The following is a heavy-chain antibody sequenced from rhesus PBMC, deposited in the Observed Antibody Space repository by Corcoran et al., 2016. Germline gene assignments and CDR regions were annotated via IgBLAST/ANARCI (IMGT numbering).Heavy chain of an antibody. CDR3: ASSGRQLDFDY. D-gene: IGHD6-25*01. CDR1: GGSISSSYYY. Sequence: QVQLQESGPGLVKPSETLSLTCAVSGGSISSSYYYWSWIRQAPGKGLEWIGYISYSGSTSYNPSLKSRVTISTDTSKNQFSLKLSSVTAADTAVYYCASSGRQLDFDYWGQGVLVTVSS. V-gene: IGHV4-122*02. J-gene: IGHJ4*01. CDR2: ISYSGST.